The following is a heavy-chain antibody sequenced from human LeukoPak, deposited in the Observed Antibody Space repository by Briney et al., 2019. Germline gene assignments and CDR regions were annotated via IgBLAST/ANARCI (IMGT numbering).Heavy chain of an antibody. CDR2: IYYSGST. CDR1: GGSISSYY. Sequence: PSETLSLTCTVSGGSISSYYWSWIRQPPGKGLEWIGYIYYSGSTNYNPSHKSRVTISVDTSKNQFSLKLSSVTAADTAVYYCARGGSSGWYDAFDIWGQGTMVTVSS. CDR3: ARGGSSGWYDAFDI. J-gene: IGHJ3*02. V-gene: IGHV4-59*01. D-gene: IGHD6-19*01.